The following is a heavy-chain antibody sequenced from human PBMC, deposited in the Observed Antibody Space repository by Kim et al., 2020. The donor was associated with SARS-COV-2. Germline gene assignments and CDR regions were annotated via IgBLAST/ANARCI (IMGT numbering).Heavy chain of an antibody. CDR1: GFTFSGAS. CDR2: IDSSGNAI. Sequence: GGSLRLSCTASGFTFSGASMDWVRQAPGKGLEWIAYIDSSGNAIAYADSVRGRFTISRDNGKSSLFLQMNSLRAEDTAVYFCARGQLRSFDYWGPGTLVT. V-gene: IGHV3-48*01. D-gene: IGHD1-1*01. CDR3: ARGQLRSFDY. J-gene: IGHJ4*02.